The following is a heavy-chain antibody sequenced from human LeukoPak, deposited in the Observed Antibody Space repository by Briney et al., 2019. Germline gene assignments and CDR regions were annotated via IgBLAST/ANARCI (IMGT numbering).Heavy chain of an antibody. CDR1: GFTFSSYS. CDR3: ASTLEGGVGAT. D-gene: IGHD1-26*01. CDR2: ISSSSSYI. J-gene: IGHJ5*02. Sequence: GGSLRLSCAASGFTFSSYSMNWVRQAPGKGLEWVSSISSSSSYIYYADSVKGRFTISRDNAKNSLYLQMNSLRAEDTAVYYCASTLEGGVGATWGQGTLVTVSS. V-gene: IGHV3-21*01.